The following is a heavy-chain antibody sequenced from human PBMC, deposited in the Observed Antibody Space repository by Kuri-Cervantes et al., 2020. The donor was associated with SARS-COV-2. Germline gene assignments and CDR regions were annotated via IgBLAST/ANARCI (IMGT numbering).Heavy chain of an antibody. CDR1: GGSISSSSYY. CDR3: ARDLTRNWNDFWFDP. D-gene: IGHD1-1*01. J-gene: IGHJ5*02. CDR2: IYYSGST. V-gene: IGHV4-39*07. Sequence: SETLSLTCTVSGGSISSSSYYWGWIRQPPGEGLEWIGSIYYSGSTYYNPSLKSRVTISVDTSKNQFSLKLSSVTAADTAVYYCARDLTRNWNDFWFDPWGQGTLVTVSS.